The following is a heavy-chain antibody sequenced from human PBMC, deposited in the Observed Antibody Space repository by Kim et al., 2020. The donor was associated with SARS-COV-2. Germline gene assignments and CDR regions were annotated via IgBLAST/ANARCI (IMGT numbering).Heavy chain of an antibody. Sequence: ASVKVSCKASDYTFTSYGISWVRQAPGQGLEWMGWISAYNGNTNYAQKLQGRVTMTTDTSTSTAYMELRSLRSDDTAVYYCARGGGIQLWQINWFDPWGQGTLVTVSS. D-gene: IGHD5-18*01. CDR2: ISAYNGNT. J-gene: IGHJ5*02. CDR1: DYTFTSYG. CDR3: ARGGGIQLWQINWFDP. V-gene: IGHV1-18*01.